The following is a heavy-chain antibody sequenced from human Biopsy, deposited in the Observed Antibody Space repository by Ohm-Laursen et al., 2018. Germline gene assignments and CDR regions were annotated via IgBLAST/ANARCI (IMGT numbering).Heavy chain of an antibody. J-gene: IGHJ4*02. D-gene: IGHD6-13*01. V-gene: IGHV3-21*04. Sequence: SLRLSCAASGFTFSTYSMEWVRQAPGKGLEWVSSITGTGSSTFYADSVTGRFTISRDNGRSSLYLQMNSLRTEDTALYYCAKGAGSSRSQGFDYWGQGILVTVSS. CDR3: AKGAGSSRSQGFDY. CDR2: ITGTGSST. CDR1: GFTFSTYS.